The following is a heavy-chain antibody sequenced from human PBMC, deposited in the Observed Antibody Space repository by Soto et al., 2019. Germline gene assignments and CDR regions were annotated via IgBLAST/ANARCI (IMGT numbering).Heavy chain of an antibody. CDR2: ISYSGTT. CDR3: ARVGSSTTPLGAFDL. J-gene: IGHJ3*01. Sequence: PSETLSLTCTVSGNSIATGAYYWSWIRQHPGKGLEWIGYISYSGTTYYNPSLKSRFTISVDTSKNQFSLILTAVTAADTAVYYCARVGSSTTPLGAFDLWGPGTKVTVSS. CDR1: GNSIATGAYY. V-gene: IGHV4-31*03. D-gene: IGHD2-2*01.